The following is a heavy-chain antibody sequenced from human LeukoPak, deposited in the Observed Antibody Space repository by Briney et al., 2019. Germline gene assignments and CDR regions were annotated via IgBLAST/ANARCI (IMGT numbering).Heavy chain of an antibody. Sequence: SETLSLTCTVSGGSISSGGYYWTWIRQPPGKGLEWIGEINHSGSTNYNPSLKSRVTISVDTSKNQFSLKLSSVTAADTAVYYCARRPPVGATRTYYYYYMDVWGKGTTVTVSS. V-gene: IGHV4-39*07. D-gene: IGHD1-26*01. J-gene: IGHJ6*03. CDR2: INHSGST. CDR1: GGSISSGGYY. CDR3: ARRPPVGATRTYYYYYMDV.